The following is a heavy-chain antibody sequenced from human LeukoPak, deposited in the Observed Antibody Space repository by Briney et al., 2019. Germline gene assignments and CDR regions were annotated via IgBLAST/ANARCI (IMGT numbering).Heavy chain of an antibody. CDR1: GYTFNGYY. CDR2: INPNNGGT. CDR3: ARDRGYYDSSGYYYGGDFDY. Sequence: ASVKVSCKTSGYTFNGYYMHWVRQAPGQGLEWMGWINPNNGGTNFAQKFQGRVTMTRDTSISTAYMELSRLRSDDTAVYYCARDRGYYDSSGYYYGGDFDYWGQGTLVTVSS. J-gene: IGHJ4*02. D-gene: IGHD3-22*01. V-gene: IGHV1-2*02.